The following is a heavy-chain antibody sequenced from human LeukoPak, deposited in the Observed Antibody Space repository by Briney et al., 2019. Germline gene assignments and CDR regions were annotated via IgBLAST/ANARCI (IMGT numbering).Heavy chain of an antibody. Sequence: PGRSLRLSCAASGFTFSSYGMHWVRQAPGKGLEWVAVISYDGSNKYYADSVKGRFTISRDNSKNTLYLQMNSLRAEDTAVYYCAKISGYDYWGQGTLVTVSS. J-gene: IGHJ4*02. CDR1: GFTFSSYG. CDR2: ISYDGSNK. CDR3: AKISGYDY. D-gene: IGHD5-12*01. V-gene: IGHV3-30*18.